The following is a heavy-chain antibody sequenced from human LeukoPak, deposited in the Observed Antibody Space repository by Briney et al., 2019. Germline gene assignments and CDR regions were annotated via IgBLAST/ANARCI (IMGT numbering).Heavy chain of an antibody. Sequence: GGSLRPSCAASGFTFSNYAMSWVRQAPGKGLEWVSAIGGRGGSTYYADSLEGRFTIARDNSKDMVYLQMNSLKVEDTAIYYCGKEGGAWGQGTKVTVSS. CDR3: GKEGGA. D-gene: IGHD3-16*01. CDR2: IGGRGGST. CDR1: GFTFSNYA. V-gene: IGHV3-23*01. J-gene: IGHJ5*02.